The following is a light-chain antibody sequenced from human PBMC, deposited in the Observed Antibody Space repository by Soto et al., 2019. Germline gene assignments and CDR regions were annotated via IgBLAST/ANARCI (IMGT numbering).Light chain of an antibody. V-gene: IGKV1-33*01. J-gene: IGKJ4*01. Sequence: DIQMTQSPSYLDACVGRTFALTCQAKQDISNYVNWYQQKPGKARKLLIYDASNLETGVPSRFSGSGSGTDFTLTISSLQPEDIATYYCQQYDNLPLTVGGGTQVEIK. CDR2: DAS. CDR3: QQYDNLPLT. CDR1: QDISNY.